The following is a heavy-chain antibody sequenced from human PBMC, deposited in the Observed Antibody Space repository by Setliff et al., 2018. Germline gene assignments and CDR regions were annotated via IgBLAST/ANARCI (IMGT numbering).Heavy chain of an antibody. J-gene: IGHJ4*01. CDR2: ISYSGTP. CDR3: VRPGGTTVVARHFDY. D-gene: IGHD2-15*01. CDR1: DDSFTSSRYY. V-gene: IGHV4-39*01. Sequence: SETLSLTCTVSDDSFTSSRYYWGWISQAPGSGLEWIGSISYSGTPYYNASVESRVTISIDTSRNQFSLELRSVTVADTATYYCVRPGGTTVVARHFDYWGSGILVTVSS.